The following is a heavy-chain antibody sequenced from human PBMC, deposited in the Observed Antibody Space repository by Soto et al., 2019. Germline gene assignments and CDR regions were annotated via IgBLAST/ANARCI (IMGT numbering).Heavy chain of an antibody. Sequence: EVQLVESGGNLVQPGGSLRLSCVGSGFTFSSNWMTWVRQAPGKGLEWVANIRQDGSEINYVDSVKGRFTISRDNTKKSLYLQMNSLRAEDTAIYYCAREVVVSRGASYFGYWGPGTLVTVSS. CDR3: AREVVVSRGASYFGY. CDR2: IRQDGSEI. D-gene: IGHD2-2*01. V-gene: IGHV3-7*04. CDR1: GFTFSSNW. J-gene: IGHJ4*02.